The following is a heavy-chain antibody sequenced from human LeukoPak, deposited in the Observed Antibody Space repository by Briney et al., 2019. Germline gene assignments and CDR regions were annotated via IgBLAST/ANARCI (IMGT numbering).Heavy chain of an antibody. Sequence: ASVKVSCKASGYNFTSYGISWVRQAPGQGLEWMGWISAYNGNTNYAQKFQGRVTMTTDTSTSTAYMELRSLRSDDTAVYYCARDLYYDSSGYYSVFDYWGQGTLVTVSS. CDR2: ISAYNGNT. CDR1: GYNFTSYG. J-gene: IGHJ4*02. D-gene: IGHD3-22*01. CDR3: ARDLYYDSSGYYSVFDY. V-gene: IGHV1-18*01.